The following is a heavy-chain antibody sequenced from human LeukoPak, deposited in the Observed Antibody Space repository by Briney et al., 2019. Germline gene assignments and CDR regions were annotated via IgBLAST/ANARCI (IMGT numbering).Heavy chain of an antibody. CDR3: ARAGLYYYGSGSYYNFDY. D-gene: IGHD3-10*01. CDR2: INHSGST. V-gene: IGHV4-34*01. CDR1: GSSISNYY. Sequence: SETLSLTCTVSGSSISNYYWGWIRQPPGKGLEWIGEINHSGSTNYNPSLKSRVTISVDTSKTQFSLKLSSVTAADTAVYYCARAGLYYYGSGSYYNFDYWGQGTLVTVSS. J-gene: IGHJ4*02.